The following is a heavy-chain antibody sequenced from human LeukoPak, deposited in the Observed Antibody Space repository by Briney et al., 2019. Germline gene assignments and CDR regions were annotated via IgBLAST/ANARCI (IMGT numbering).Heavy chain of an antibody. J-gene: IGHJ4*02. D-gene: IGHD3-22*01. Sequence: PGGSLRLSCAVSGLTLSNVWMNWVRQAPGKGLEWVSGISGGGGSVYYADSVKGRFTISRDNSKSTLYLQMNSLRAEDTAVYYCAKDISRINVIIVAPGRGIDYWGQGTLVTVSS. CDR1: GLTLSNVW. V-gene: IGHV3-23*01. CDR3: AKDISRINVIIVAPGRGIDY. CDR2: ISGGGGSV.